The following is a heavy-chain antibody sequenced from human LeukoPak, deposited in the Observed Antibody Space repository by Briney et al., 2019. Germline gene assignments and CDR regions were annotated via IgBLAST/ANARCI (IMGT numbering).Heavy chain of an antibody. Sequence: GGSLRPSCAASGFTFSSYWMSWVRQAPGKGLEWVANIKQDGSEKYYVDSVKGRFTISRDNAKNSLYLQMNSLRAEDTAVYYCASDSSGYYWDAFDIWGQGTMVTVSS. CDR2: IKQDGSEK. V-gene: IGHV3-7*01. J-gene: IGHJ3*02. D-gene: IGHD3-22*01. CDR3: ASDSSGYYWDAFDI. CDR1: GFTFSSYW.